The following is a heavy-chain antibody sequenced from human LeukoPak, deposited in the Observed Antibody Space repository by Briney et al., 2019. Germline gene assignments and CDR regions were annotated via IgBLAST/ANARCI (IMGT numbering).Heavy chain of an antibody. V-gene: IGHV3-23*01. CDR1: GFTFSNYA. J-gene: IGHJ3*02. Sequence: PGGSLRLSCAASGFTFSNYAMNWIRQAPGEGLEWVSAISGSGGSTYYAGSVKGRFTISRDNSKSTLYLQMNSLRAEDTAVYYCAKDHDYYASGPIWGQGTMVTVSS. D-gene: IGHD3-10*01. CDR3: AKDHDYYASGPI. CDR2: ISGSGGST.